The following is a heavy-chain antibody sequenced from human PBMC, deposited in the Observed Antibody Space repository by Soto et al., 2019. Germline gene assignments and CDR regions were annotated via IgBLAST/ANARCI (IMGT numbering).Heavy chain of an antibody. CDR1: GFTFSSYA. CDR2: ISGSGGST. D-gene: IGHD6-19*01. Sequence: EVQLLESGGGLVQPGGSLRLSCAASGFTFSSYATSLVRQAPGKGLEWVSAISGSGGSTYYADSVKGRFTISRDNSKNALYLQMNSLRAEDTAVYYCARHRSGWYFDYWGQGTMVTVSS. V-gene: IGHV3-23*01. CDR3: ARHRSGWYFDY. J-gene: IGHJ4*02.